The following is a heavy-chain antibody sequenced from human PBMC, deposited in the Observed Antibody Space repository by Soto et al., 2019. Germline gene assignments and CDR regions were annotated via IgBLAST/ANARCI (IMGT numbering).Heavy chain of an antibody. V-gene: IGHV3-30*18. CDR1: GFTFSNYG. CDR3: AKEGPITNWYFDC. CDR2: ISDDGNVA. D-gene: IGHD1-1*01. Sequence: QVQLVESGGGVVQPGRSLRLSCAASGFTFSNYGMHWVRQAPGKGLEWVIVISDDGNVAYYADSVKGRFTISRDNSKTTLYLQMNSLRTGDTAMYFCAKEGPITNWYFDCWGQGTRVTVSS. J-gene: IGHJ4*02.